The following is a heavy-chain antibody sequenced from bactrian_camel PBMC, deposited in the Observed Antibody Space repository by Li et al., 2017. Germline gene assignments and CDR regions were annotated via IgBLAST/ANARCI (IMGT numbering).Heavy chain of an antibody. D-gene: IGHD3*01. J-gene: IGHJ6*01. CDR2: VNSRSIT. CDR1: GFVFTDYP. V-gene: IGHV3-1*01. Sequence: VQLVESGGGSVQAGGSLKLSCAASGFVFTDYPFTWVRHRPGKDLEWVASVNSRSITDYPLSVKGRFTISRDNAKNTLYLQLNSLTTEDTAMYYCAADDCYWGFWCYSFGYWGQGTQVTVS. CDR3: AADDCYWGFWCYSFGY.